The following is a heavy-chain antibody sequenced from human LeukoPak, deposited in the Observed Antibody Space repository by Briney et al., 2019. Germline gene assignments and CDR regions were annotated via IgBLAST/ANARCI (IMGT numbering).Heavy chain of an antibody. CDR2: MNPNSGNT. D-gene: IGHD2-15*01. CDR1: GYTFTSYD. Sequence: WASVKVSCKASGYTFTSYDINWVRQATGQGLEWMGWMNPNSGNTGYAQKFQGRVTMTRNTSISTAYMELSSLSSEDTAVYYCARVFARYCSGGSCYSRALHYWGQGTLVTVSS. CDR3: ARVFARYCSGGSCYSRALHY. J-gene: IGHJ4*02. V-gene: IGHV1-8*02.